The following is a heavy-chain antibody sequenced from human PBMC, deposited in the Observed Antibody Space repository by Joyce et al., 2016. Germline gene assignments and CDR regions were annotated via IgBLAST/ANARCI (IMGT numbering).Heavy chain of an antibody. D-gene: IGHD3-10*01. Sequence: VQLVQSGTEVKKPGSSVKVSCKASGYTFSNYAISWVRRAPGQGLEWMGGIIPVFGIANYAQRFQGRSTVTSDKSSSTAYMELSSLKSEDTAVYYCARILNRSRFGASSYYFDCWGQRTLVTVSS. J-gene: IGHJ4*02. V-gene: IGHV1-69*17. CDR2: IIPVFGIA. CDR3: ARILNRSRFGASSYYFDC. CDR1: GYTFSNYA.